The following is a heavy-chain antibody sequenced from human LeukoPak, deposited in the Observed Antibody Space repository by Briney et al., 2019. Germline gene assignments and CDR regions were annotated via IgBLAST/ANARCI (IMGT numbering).Heavy chain of an antibody. J-gene: IGHJ6*03. CDR1: GFTLSDYT. Sequence: GGSLRLSCAASGFTLSDYTMSWVRQAPGKGLEWGSSISSSSSYIYYADSVKGRFTISRANAKNSLYLQMNSLRAEDTAVYYCARGSGYDSSAFYYLDVWGKGTTVTISS. CDR2: ISSSSSYI. CDR3: ARGSGYDSSAFYYLDV. D-gene: IGHD3-22*01. V-gene: IGHV3-21*01.